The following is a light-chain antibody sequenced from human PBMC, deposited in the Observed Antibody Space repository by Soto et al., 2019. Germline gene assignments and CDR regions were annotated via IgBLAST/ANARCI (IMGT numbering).Light chain of an antibody. Sequence: EVVMTQSPVTLSVSAGERATLSCRASQSVGSNLAWYQQKPGRAPRLLIYYASTRANGIPARFSGSGSGTTFTLTISRLQAEDVAVYYSQPYNHWPPRTSGQGTKVEIK. CDR3: QPYNHWPPRT. CDR1: QSVGSN. CDR2: YAS. V-gene: IGKV3D-15*01. J-gene: IGKJ1*01.